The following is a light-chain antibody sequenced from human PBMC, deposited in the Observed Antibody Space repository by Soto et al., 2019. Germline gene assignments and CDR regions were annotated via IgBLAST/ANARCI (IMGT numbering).Light chain of an antibody. CDR1: QSGSNSY. V-gene: IGKV3-20*01. Sequence: ELVLTQSPGTLSLSPGERATLSCRASQSGSNSYLAWYQQKPGQAPRLLIYGASSRATDIPDRFSGSGSGTDFTLTISRLEPEDSAVYSCQQHDRSAWMFGQGTKVEIK. CDR2: GAS. CDR3: QQHDRSAWM. J-gene: IGKJ1*01.